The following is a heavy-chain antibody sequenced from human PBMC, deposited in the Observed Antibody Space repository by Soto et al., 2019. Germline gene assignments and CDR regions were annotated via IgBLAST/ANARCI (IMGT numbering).Heavy chain of an antibody. CDR2: ISGSGGST. J-gene: IGHJ4*01. V-gene: IGHV3-23*01. CDR1: GFTFSSYA. CDR3: ATRFGYNWNLSTKAH. Sequence: EVQLLESGGGLVQPGGSLRLSCAGSGFTFSSYAMSWVRQAPGKGLEWVSAISGSGGSTYYADSVKGSFTISRDNSKNTRYLHKNNLTAEDTTVYYCATRFGYNWNLSTKAHWGHGTLVTVSS. D-gene: IGHD1-20*01.